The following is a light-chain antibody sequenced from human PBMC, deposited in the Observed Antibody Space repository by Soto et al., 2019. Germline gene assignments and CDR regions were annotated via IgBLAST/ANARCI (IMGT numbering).Light chain of an antibody. CDR3: HSRA. Sequence: DIQMTQSPSTLSGSVGDRVTITCRASQTISSWLAWYQQKPGKAPKLLIYKASTLKSGVPSRFSGSGSGTEFTLTISSLQPDDFATYFCHSRAFGQGTRLEIK. V-gene: IGKV1-5*03. CDR2: KAS. J-gene: IGKJ5*01. CDR1: QTISSW.